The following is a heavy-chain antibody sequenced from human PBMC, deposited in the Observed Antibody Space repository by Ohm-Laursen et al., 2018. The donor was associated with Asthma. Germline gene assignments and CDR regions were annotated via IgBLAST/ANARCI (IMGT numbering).Heavy chain of an antibody. D-gene: IGHD3-10*01. J-gene: IGHJ2*01. Sequence: SLRLSCAASGFTFSSYGMHWVRQAPGKGLEWVAVISYDGSNKYYADSVKGRFTISRDNSKNTLYLQMNSLRADDTAVYYCARGGGDYWYFDLWGRGTLVTVSS. CDR2: ISYDGSNK. V-gene: IGHV3-33*05. CDR1: GFTFSSYG. CDR3: ARGGGDYWYFDL.